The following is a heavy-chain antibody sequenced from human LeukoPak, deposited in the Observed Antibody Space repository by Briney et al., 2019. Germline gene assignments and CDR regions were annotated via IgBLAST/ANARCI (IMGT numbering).Heavy chain of an antibody. CDR3: ARAPGYCSGGSCYSGLDY. V-gene: IGHV1-18*01. CDR1: GYTFTSYG. CDR2: ISAYNGNT. D-gene: IGHD2-15*01. J-gene: IGHJ4*02. Sequence: ASVKVSCKASGYTFTSYGISWVRQAPGQGLEWMGWISAYNGNTNYAQKLQGRVTMTTDTSTSTAYMELRSLRSDDTAVYYCARAPGYCSGGSCYSGLDYWGQGTLVTVSS.